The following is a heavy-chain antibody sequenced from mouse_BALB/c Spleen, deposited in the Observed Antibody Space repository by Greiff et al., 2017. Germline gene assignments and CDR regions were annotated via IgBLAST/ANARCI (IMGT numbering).Heavy chain of an antibody. J-gene: IGHJ3*01. V-gene: IGHV1S22*01. Sequence: LKQPGSELVRPGASVKLSCKASGYTFTSYWMHWVKQRPGQGLEWIGNIYPGSGSTNYDEKFKSKATLTVDTSSSTAYMQLSSLTSEDSAVYYCTPFAYWGQGTLVTVSA. CDR1: GYTFTSYW. CDR3: TPFAY. CDR2: IYPGSGST.